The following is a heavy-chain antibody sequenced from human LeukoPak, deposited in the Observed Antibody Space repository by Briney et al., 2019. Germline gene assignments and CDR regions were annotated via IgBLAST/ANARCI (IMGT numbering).Heavy chain of an antibody. CDR2: ISYDGSNK. CDR3: ARVRNIAAAGENDY. J-gene: IGHJ4*02. Sequence: TGRSLRLSCAASGFTFSSYAMHWVRQAPGKGLEWVAVISYDGSNKYYADSVKGRFTISRDNSKNTLYLQMNSLRAEDTAVYYCARVRNIAAAGENDYWGQGTLVTVSS. CDR1: GFTFSSYA. D-gene: IGHD6-13*01. V-gene: IGHV3-30-3*01.